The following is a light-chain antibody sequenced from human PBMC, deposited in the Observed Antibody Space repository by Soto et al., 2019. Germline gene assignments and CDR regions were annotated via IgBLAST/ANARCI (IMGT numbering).Light chain of an antibody. V-gene: IGLV2-14*01. CDR1: SSDVGGYNY. CDR2: EVS. J-gene: IGLJ1*01. CDR3: SSYTSSSTYV. Sequence: QSALTQPASVSGSPGQSITISCTGTSSDVGGYNYVSWYQQHPGKAPKLMIYEVSNRPSGVSNRFSGSKSGNTASLTISGLQAEDEADYYCSSYTSSSTYVFGTGKKGTVL.